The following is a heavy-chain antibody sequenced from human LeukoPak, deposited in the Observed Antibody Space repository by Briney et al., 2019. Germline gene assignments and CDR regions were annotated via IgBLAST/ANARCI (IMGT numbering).Heavy chain of an antibody. Sequence: GSVKVSCKASGYTFSGYYLHWVREAPGLGLEWMGWIGAGGGDTNYAQKLQGRVTMTRDTSISTVYTELSGLTSDDTAVYYCSRDGWFGDLQYTHRNWFDPWGQGTLVTVSS. J-gene: IGHJ5*02. CDR1: GYTFSGYY. V-gene: IGHV1-2*02. CDR3: SRDGWFGDLQYTHRNWFDP. CDR2: IGAGGGDT. D-gene: IGHD3-10*01.